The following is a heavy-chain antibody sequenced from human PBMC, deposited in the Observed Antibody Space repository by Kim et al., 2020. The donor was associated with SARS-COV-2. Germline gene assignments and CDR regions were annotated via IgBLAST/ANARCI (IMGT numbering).Heavy chain of an antibody. V-gene: IGHV4-34*01. CDR2: INHSGST. CDR1: GGSFSGYY. CDR3: ARGESRRVERPYYGSGSYSKLYYFDY. D-gene: IGHD3-10*01. Sequence: SETLSLTCAVYGGSFSGYYWSWIRQPPGKGLEWIGEINHSGSTNYNPSLKSRVTISVDTSKNQFSLKLSSVTAADTAVYYCARGESRRVERPYYGSGSYSKLYYFDYWGQGTLVTVSS. J-gene: IGHJ4*02.